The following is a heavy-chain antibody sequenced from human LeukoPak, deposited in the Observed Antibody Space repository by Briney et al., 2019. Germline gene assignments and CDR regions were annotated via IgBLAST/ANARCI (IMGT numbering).Heavy chain of an antibody. V-gene: IGHV1-18*01. D-gene: IGHD2-2*01. CDR1: GYTFTSYG. J-gene: IGHJ3*02. CDR2: ISAYNGNT. CDR3: ARGRGYCSSTSCYFRAFDI. Sequence: ASVKVSCKASGYTFTSYGISRVRQAPGQWLEWMGWISAYNGNTNYAQKLQGRVTMTTDTSTSTAYMELRSLRSDDTAVYYCARGRGYCSSTSCYFRAFDIWGQGTMVTVSS.